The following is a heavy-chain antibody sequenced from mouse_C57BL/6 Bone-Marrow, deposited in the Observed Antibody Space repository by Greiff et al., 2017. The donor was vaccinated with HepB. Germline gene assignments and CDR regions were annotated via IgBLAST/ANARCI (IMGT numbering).Heavy chain of an antibody. Sequence: EVKLVESGEGLVKPGGSLKLSCAASGFTFSSYAMSWVRQTPEKRLEWVAYISSGGDYIYYADTVKGRFTISRDNARNTLYLQMSSLKSEDTAMYYCTRDYGPHWYFDVWGTGTTVTVSS. CDR2: ISSGGDYI. CDR3: TRDYGPHWYFDV. J-gene: IGHJ1*03. CDR1: GFTFSSYA. D-gene: IGHD2-4*01. V-gene: IGHV5-9-1*02.